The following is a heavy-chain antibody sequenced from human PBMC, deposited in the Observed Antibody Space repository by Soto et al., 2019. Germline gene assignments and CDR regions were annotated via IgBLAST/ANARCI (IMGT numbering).Heavy chain of an antibody. D-gene: IGHD3-22*01. J-gene: IGHJ4*02. CDR2: IKSKTDGGTT. Sequence: KPGGSLRLSCAASGFTFSNAWMSWVRQAPGKGLEWVGRIKSKTDGGTTDYAAPVKGRFTISRDDSKNTLYLQMNSLKTEDTAVYYCTTDPGLLYYDSSGYYFPFDYWGQGTLVTVSS. V-gene: IGHV3-15*01. CDR1: GFTFSNAW. CDR3: TTDPGLLYYDSSGYYFPFDY.